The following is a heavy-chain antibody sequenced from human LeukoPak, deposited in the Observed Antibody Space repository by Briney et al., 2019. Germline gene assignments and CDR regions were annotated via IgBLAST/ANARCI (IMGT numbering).Heavy chain of an antibody. CDR2: IYYSGST. Sequence: SETLSLTCTVSGGSISSYYWSWIRRPPGKGLEWIGYIYYSGSTNYNPSLKSRVTISVDTSKNQFSLKLSSVTAADTAVYYCARHKKPAAIFDPWGQGTLVTVSS. V-gene: IGHV4-59*01. J-gene: IGHJ5*02. CDR1: GGSISSYY. D-gene: IGHD2-2*02. CDR3: ARHKKPAAIFDP.